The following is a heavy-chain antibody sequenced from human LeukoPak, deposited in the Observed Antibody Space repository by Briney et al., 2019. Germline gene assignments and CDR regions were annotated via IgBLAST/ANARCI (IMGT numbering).Heavy chain of an antibody. V-gene: IGHV4-4*02. CDR3: AKDGGGSSGAFDI. D-gene: IGHD1-26*01. Sequence: SGTLSLTCAVSGGSISSSNWWSWVRQPPGKGLEWIGEIYHSGSTNYNPSLKSRVTISVDKSKNQFSLKLSSVTAADTAVYYCAKDGGGSSGAFDIWGQGTVVTVSS. CDR1: GGSISSSNW. J-gene: IGHJ3*02. CDR2: IYHSGST.